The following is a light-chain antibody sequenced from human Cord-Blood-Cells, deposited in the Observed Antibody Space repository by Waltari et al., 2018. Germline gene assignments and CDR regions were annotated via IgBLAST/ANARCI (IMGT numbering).Light chain of an antibody. CDR2: DVS. J-gene: IGLJ3*02. CDR3: CSYAGSYTWV. CDR1: SSDVGGYNY. V-gene: IGLV2-11*01. Sequence: QSALTQPRSVSGSPGQSVTISCTGTSSDVGGYNYVYWYQQHPGKAPKLMIYDVSKRPSGVPDRFPGSKSGNTASLTISGLQAEDEADYYCCSYAGSYTWVFGGGTKLTVL.